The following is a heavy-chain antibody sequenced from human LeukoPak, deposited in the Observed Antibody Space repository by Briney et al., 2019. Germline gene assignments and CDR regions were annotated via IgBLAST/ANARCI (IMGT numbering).Heavy chain of an antibody. Sequence: SETLSLTCTVSGGSISSSSYYWGWIRQPPGKGLEGIGSIYYSGGTYYNPALKSRVTISVDTSKNQFSLKLSLVTAAYTAVYYCARNYGDYTPTVDVWGKGTTVTISS. D-gene: IGHD4-17*01. V-gene: IGHV4-39*01. CDR1: GGSISSSSYY. CDR2: IYYSGGT. J-gene: IGHJ6*04. CDR3: ARNYGDYTPTVDV.